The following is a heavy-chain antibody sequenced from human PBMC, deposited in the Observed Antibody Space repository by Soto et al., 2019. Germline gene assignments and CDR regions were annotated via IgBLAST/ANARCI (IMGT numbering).Heavy chain of an antibody. Sequence: GASVKVSCKASGYTFTSYDINWVRQATGQGLEWMEWMNPNSGNTGYAQKFQGRVTMTRNTSISTAYMELSSLRSEDTAVYYCATMVRGVNVGEYYYYYYGMDVWGQGTTVTVSS. V-gene: IGHV1-8*01. CDR2: MNPNSGNT. J-gene: IGHJ6*02. D-gene: IGHD3-10*01. CDR3: ATMVRGVNVGEYYYYYYGMDV. CDR1: GYTFTSYD.